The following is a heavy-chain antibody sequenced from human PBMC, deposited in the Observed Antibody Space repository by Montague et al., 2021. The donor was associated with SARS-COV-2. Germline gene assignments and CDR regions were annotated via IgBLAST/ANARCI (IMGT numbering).Heavy chain of an antibody. D-gene: IGHD4-17*01. V-gene: IGHV4-39*01. Sequence: SETLSLTCTVSGGSVSRISSHWGWIRQPPGKGLEYIGSFYYAGGTQYNPSLKSRVTISVDTSNDQFSLKMNSVTAADTAVYICARLYGSSFDYWGRGTLVTVSS. CDR1: GGSVSRISSH. CDR2: FYYAGGT. J-gene: IGHJ4*02. CDR3: ARLYGSSFDY.